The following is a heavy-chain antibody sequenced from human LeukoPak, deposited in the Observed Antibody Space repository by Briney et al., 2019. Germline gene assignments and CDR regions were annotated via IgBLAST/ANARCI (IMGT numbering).Heavy chain of an antibody. Sequence: SVKVSCKASGGTFSSYAISWVRQAPGQGLEWMGGIIPIFGTANYAQKFQGRVTITTDESTSTAYMELSSLRSEDTAVYYCARDAPTYSGSWGDYKAPYFDYWGQGTLVTASS. V-gene: IGHV1-69*05. CDR1: GGTFSSYA. CDR2: IIPIFGTA. D-gene: IGHD6-13*01. J-gene: IGHJ4*02. CDR3: ARDAPTYSGSWGDYKAPYFDY.